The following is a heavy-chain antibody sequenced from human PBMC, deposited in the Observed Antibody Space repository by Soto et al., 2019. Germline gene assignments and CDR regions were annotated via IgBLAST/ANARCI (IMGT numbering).Heavy chain of an antibody. J-gene: IGHJ4*02. CDR3: AGLGRDLVTVPFDY. CDR2: ITSKAYGGTT. Sequence: VQLVESGGGLVKPGRSLRLSCTASGFTSGDYAMSWFRQAPGKGLEWVGFITSKAYGGTTKYAAAVKGRFTISRDESKSIAYLEMNSLKTEDTAVYYCAGLGRDLVTVPFDYWGQGTLVTVSS. CDR1: GFTSGDYA. V-gene: IGHV3-49*05. D-gene: IGHD3-9*01.